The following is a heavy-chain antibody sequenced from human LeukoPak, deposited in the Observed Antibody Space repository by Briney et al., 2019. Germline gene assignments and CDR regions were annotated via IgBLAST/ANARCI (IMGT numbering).Heavy chain of an antibody. CDR2: INSDGSST. D-gene: IGHD3-10*01. Sequence: GGSLRLSCAASGFTFSSYWMHWVRQAPGKGLVWVSRINSDGSSTTYADSVKGRFTISRDNAENTLYLQMNSLRAEDTAVYYCARDREVRGVIGWFDPWGQGTLVTVSS. J-gene: IGHJ5*02. V-gene: IGHV3-74*01. CDR3: ARDREVRGVIGWFDP. CDR1: GFTFSSYW.